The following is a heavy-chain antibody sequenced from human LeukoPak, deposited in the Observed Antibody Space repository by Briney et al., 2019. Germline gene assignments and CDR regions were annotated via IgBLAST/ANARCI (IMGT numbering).Heavy chain of an antibody. CDR1: GFTFSSYW. D-gene: IGHD2-15*01. J-gene: IGHJ5*02. CDR2: INSDGSST. Sequence: PGGSLRLSCAASGFTFSSYWMHWVRHAPGKGVVWVSRINSDGSSTSYADSVKGRFTISRDNAKNTLYLQMNSLRAEDTAVYYCARWGLVAATNWFDPWGQGTLVTVSS. V-gene: IGHV3-74*01. CDR3: ARWGLVAATNWFDP.